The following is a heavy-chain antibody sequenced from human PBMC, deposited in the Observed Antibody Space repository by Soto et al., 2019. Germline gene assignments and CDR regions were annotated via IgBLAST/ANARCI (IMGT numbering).Heavy chain of an antibody. Sequence: ASVQVSCKASGYTYTSYGMIWVRQAPGQGLEWMGWISAYNGNTNYAQKLQGRVTMTTDTSTSTAYMELRSLRSDDTAVYYCARDLFPTVTTIYYYGMDGWGQGTKVTVS. V-gene: IGHV1-18*01. D-gene: IGHD4-17*01. CDR3: ARDLFPTVTTIYYYGMDG. J-gene: IGHJ6*02. CDR2: ISAYNGNT. CDR1: GYTYTSYG.